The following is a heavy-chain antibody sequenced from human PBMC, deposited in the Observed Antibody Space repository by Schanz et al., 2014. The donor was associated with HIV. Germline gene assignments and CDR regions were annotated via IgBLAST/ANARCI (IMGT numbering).Heavy chain of an antibody. CDR2: INPLTAAT. D-gene: IGHD3-22*01. J-gene: IGHJ4*02. V-gene: IGHV1-46*01. CDR3: ARGALYYYDSTGYYHLDY. CDR1: GFTLTDHY. Sequence: SRTSGFTLTDHYIHWVRQAPGQGLEWMAIINPLTAATSYAQRFQGRVTMTKDMSTATIYLELSSLRSDDTAVYYCARGALYYYDSTGYYHLDYWGQGTLVTVSS.